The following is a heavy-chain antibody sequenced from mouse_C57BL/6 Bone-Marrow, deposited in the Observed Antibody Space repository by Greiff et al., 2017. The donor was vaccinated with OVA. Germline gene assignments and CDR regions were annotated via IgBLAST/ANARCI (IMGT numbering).Heavy chain of an antibody. D-gene: IGHD2-4*01. J-gene: IGHJ3*01. CDR1: GFTFSSYA. Sequence: EVQLVESGGGLVKPGGSLKLSCAASGFTFSSYAMSWVRQTPEQRLEWVATISDGGSYTYYPDNVKGRFTISRDNAKNNLYLQMSHLKSEDTAMYYCARDRYYDYAWFAYWGQGTLVTVSA. CDR2: ISDGGSYT. V-gene: IGHV5-4*01. CDR3: ARDRYYDYAWFAY.